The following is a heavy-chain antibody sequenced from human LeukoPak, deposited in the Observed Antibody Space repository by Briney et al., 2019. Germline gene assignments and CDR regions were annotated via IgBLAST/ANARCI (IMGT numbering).Heavy chain of an antibody. Sequence: PGGSLRPSCAASGFTFSSYAMHWVRQAPGKGLEWVAVISYDGSNKYYADSVKGRFTISRDNSKNTLYLQMNSLRAEDTAVYYCARGSQYTIFGVVNFDYWGQGTLVTVSS. V-gene: IGHV3-30-3*01. CDR2: ISYDGSNK. J-gene: IGHJ4*02. D-gene: IGHD3-3*01. CDR3: ARGSQYTIFGVVNFDY. CDR1: GFTFSSYA.